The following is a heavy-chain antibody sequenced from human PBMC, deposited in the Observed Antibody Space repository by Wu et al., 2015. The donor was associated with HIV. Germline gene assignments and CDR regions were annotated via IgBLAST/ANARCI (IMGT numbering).Heavy chain of an antibody. J-gene: IGHJ4*02. CDR3: ARDQRGQQLAVDY. D-gene: IGHD6-13*01. CDR1: GYIFTDYY. Sequence: QVQLVQSGAEVKKPGASVKVSCKASGYIFTDYYIHWVRQAPGQGLEWMGWINPDSGGTNYAQKFQGRVTMTRDTSISTAYMEMNRLRSDDTAVYYCARDQRGQQLAVDYWGQGTLGHRLL. V-gene: IGHV1-2*02. CDR2: INPDSGGT.